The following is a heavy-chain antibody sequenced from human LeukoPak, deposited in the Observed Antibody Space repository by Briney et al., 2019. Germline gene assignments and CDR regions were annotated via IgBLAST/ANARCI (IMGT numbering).Heavy chain of an antibody. V-gene: IGHV3-9*01. D-gene: IGHD3-10*01. CDR3: AKDLAYMVREKYYYYGMDV. J-gene: IGHJ6*02. CDR2: ISCDRGSI. CDR1: GFTFDDYT. Sequence: GRSLRLSCAASGFTFDDYTMHWARQAPGKGLEWVSGISCDRGSIDYADSVKGRLTISRDNAKNSLYLQMNSLRDEDTALYYCAKDLAYMVREKYYYYGMDVWGQGTTVTVSS.